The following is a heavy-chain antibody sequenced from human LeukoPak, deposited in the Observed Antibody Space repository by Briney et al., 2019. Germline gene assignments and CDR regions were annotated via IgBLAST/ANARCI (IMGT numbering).Heavy chain of an antibody. V-gene: IGHV1-46*03. J-gene: IGHJ4*02. D-gene: IGHD2-15*01. CDR3: ARVYCSGGSCYEFDF. CDR1: GYTFTNYY. CDR2: INPRDGST. Sequence: ASVKVSCKATGYTFTNYYMQWVRQAPGQGLEWMGIINPRDGSTSYAQKFQGRVTVTRDTSTSTGYMELSSLRSEDTAVYYCARVYCSGGSCYEFDFWGQGTLVTVSS.